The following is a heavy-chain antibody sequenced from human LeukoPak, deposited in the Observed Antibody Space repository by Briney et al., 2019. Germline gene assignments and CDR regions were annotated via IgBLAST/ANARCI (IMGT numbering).Heavy chain of an antibody. D-gene: IGHD2-15*01. J-gene: IGHJ4*01. CDR1: GFTFSSYS. CDR3: ARGLVAAPDY. CDR2: ISSSSSYI. V-gene: IGHV3-21*01. Sequence: GGSLRLSCAASGFTFSSYSMNWVRQAPGKGLEWVSSISSSSSYIYYADSVKGRFTISRDNAKNSLYLQMNSLRAEDTAVYYCARGLVAAPDYWGQEPWSPSPQ.